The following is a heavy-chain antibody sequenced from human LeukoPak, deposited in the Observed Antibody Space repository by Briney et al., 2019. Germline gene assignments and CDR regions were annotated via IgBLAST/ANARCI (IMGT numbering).Heavy chain of an antibody. CDR2: ISFDGTNE. J-gene: IGHJ4*02. V-gene: IGHV3-30-3*01. CDR1: GFTFSSYA. Sequence: GGSLRLSCAASGFTFSSYAMHWVRQAPGKGLEWVAVISFDGTNEYYANSVQGRFTISRDNSKNTLYLQMNSLRAEDTALCYCARDMYDNGWSSFDYWGQGTLVTVSS. CDR3: ARDMYDNGWSSFDY. D-gene: IGHD3-10*01.